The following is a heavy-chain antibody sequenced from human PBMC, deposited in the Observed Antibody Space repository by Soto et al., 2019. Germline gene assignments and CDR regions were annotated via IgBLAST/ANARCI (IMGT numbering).Heavy chain of an antibody. Sequence: EVQLVESGGDLVQPGGYLRISCAASGITFNTYWRHWVRQAPGKGLLWVSRIKTDGTYATYADSVKGRFTISRDNAKNTLYLQMNSLRVEDAAVYYCAAGGSGYCANWGQGTLVTVSS. CDR2: IKTDGTYA. J-gene: IGHJ4*02. CDR3: AAGGSGYCAN. CDR1: GITFNTYW. V-gene: IGHV3-74*01. D-gene: IGHD3-22*01.